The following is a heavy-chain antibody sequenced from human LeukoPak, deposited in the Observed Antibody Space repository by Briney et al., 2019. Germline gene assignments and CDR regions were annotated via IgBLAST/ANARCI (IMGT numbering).Heavy chain of an antibody. V-gene: IGHV4-34*01. J-gene: IGHJ3*02. CDR2: INHSGST. CDR1: GGSFSGYY. CDR3: ARGTSYYRPFAFYI. D-gene: IGHD3-22*01. Sequence: SETLSLTCAVYGGSFSGYYWSWIRQPPGKGLEWIGEINHSGSTNYNPSLKSRVTISVDTSKNQFSLKLSSVTAADTAVYYCARGTSYYRPFAFYIWGQGTMVAVSS.